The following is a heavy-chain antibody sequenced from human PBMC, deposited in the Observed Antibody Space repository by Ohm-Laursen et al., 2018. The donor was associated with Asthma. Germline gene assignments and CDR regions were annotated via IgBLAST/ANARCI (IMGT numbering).Heavy chain of an antibody. CDR2: MSYDGKIK. V-gene: IGHV3-30*01. D-gene: IGHD5-18*01. J-gene: IGHJ4*02. CDR1: GFNFSDSA. Sequence: SLRLSCAASGFNFSDSAMHWVRQAPGKGLDWVAIMSYDGKIKYHAHSVKGRFTISRDNSKNTLFLQMNSLRPEDTAVYFCARGLGGRHIWLSYQTDNWGQGTLVTVSS. CDR3: ARGLGGRHIWLSYQTDN.